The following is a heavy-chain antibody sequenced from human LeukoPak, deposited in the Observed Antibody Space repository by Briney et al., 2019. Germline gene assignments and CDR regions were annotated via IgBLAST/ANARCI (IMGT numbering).Heavy chain of an antibody. CDR1: GFTFSSYG. CDR3: ARVSAPGIAVAGGEYFQT. V-gene: IGHV3-30*03. J-gene: IGHJ1*01. D-gene: IGHD6-19*01. CDR2: ISYDGSNK. Sequence: GRSLRLSCAASGFTFSSYGMHWARQAPGKGLEWVAVISYDGSNKYYADSVKGRFTISRDNSKNTLYLQMNSLRAEDTAVYYCARVSAPGIAVAGGEYFQTWGQGNLVTVSS.